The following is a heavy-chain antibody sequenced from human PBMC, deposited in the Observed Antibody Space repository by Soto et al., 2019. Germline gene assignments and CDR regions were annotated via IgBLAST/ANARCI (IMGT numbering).Heavy chain of an antibody. CDR2: ISAST. CDR1: GFTFSNYA. Sequence: EVQLLESGGGLVQPGGSLRLSCAASGFTFSNYAMTWVRQAPGKGLEWVSDISASTYYADSVKGRFTISRDNSRNTLYLQMNSLRAEDTAVYYCARRLYSTNWYYFDYWGQGTLVTVSS. CDR3: ARRLYSTNWYYFDY. J-gene: IGHJ4*02. V-gene: IGHV3-23*01. D-gene: IGHD2-2*01.